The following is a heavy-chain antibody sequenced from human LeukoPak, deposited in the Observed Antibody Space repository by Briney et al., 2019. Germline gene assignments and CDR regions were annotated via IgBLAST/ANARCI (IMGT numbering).Heavy chain of an antibody. CDR3: TTYRSGHH. V-gene: IGHV3-73*01. J-gene: IGHJ5*02. D-gene: IGHD6-19*01. CDR2: IQTKVNSYAT. Sequence: PGGSLKLSCAASGFIFSDSDIHWVRQASGKGLEWVARIQTKVNSYATAYDASLKGRFTVSRDDSKNTAYLQMNSLRTEDTALCYCTTYRSGHHWGQGTLVTVSS. CDR1: GFIFSDSD.